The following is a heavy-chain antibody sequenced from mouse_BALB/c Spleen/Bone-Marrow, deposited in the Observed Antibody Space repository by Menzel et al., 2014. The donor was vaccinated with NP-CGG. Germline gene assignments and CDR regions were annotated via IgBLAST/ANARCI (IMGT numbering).Heavy chain of an antibody. Sequence: EVKLMESGRGSVQPGGSLRLSCATSGFTFTDYYMSWVRQPPGKALEWLGFIRNKAKGYTTDYSASVKGRFTISRDNSQRILYLQMNTLRAEDSATYYCARDENVGIYWYFDVWGAGTTVIVSS. V-gene: IGHV7-3*02. CDR1: GFTFTDYY. CDR3: ARDENVGIYWYFDV. CDR2: IRNKAKGYTT. J-gene: IGHJ1*01.